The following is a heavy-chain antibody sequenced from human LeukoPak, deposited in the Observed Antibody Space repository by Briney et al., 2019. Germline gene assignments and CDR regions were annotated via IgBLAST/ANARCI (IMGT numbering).Heavy chain of an antibody. V-gene: IGHV4-39*01. Sequence: PSETLSLTCSVSGGSISNIIYYWAWIRLPPGKGLEWIGSIHFSGSTYYNPSLKSRVTISADTSKNQFSLRLNFVTAADTAVYYCARRMGALDFWGRGALVTVSS. D-gene: IGHD1-26*01. CDR1: GGSISNIIYY. J-gene: IGHJ4*02. CDR2: IHFSGST. CDR3: ARRMGALDF.